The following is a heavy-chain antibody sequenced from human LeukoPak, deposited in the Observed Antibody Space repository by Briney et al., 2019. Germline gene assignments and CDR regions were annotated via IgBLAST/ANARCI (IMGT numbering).Heavy chain of an antibody. V-gene: IGHV3-23*01. Sequence: PGGSLRLSCAASGSTFSSYAMSWVRQAPGKGLEWVSAITGSGGTTYYADSVKGRFTISRDNSKNTLYLQMNSLRAEDTAVYYCAKHTLVVTAIYYWGQGTLVTVSS. CDR2: ITGSGGTT. J-gene: IGHJ4*02. D-gene: IGHD2-21*02. CDR1: GSTFSSYA. CDR3: AKHTLVVTAIYY.